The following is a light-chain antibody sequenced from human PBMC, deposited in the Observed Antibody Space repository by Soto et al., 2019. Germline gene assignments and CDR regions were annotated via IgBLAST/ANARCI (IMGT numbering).Light chain of an antibody. V-gene: IGKV4-1*01. CDR1: QSVLYSSNNKNY. CDR2: WAS. J-gene: IGKJ1*01. Sequence: DIVMTQSPDSLAVSLGERATINCKSSQSVLYSSNNKNYLSWYQQKPGQPPKLLIYWASTRESGVPDRFSGSGSGTDFTLTISRLQAEDVAVYYCQQYYSTPRTFGQGPKVEIK. CDR3: QQYYSTPRT.